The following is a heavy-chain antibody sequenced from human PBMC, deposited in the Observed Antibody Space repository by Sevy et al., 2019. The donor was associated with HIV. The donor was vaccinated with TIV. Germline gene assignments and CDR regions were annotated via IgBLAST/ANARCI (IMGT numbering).Heavy chain of an antibody. CDR2: IIPIFGTA. D-gene: IGHD5-12*01. V-gene: IGHV1-69*13. CDR1: GGTFSSYA. Sequence: SVKVSCKASGGTFSSYAISWVRQAPGQGLEWMGGIIPIFGTANYAQKFQGRVTITADESTSTAYMELSSLRSEDTAVYYCAREVIVATTHNWFDPWGQGTLVTVSS. J-gene: IGHJ5*02. CDR3: AREVIVATTHNWFDP.